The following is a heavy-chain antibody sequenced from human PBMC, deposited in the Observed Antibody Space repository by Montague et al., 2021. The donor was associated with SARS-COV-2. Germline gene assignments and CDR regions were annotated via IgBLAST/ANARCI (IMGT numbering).Heavy chain of an antibody. CDR3: ARGSHQYCGGGSCYSTFDY. D-gene: IGHD2-15*01. CDR2: IYYTGST. CDR1: GGSVSSSSYY. Sequence: SETLSLTCTISGGSVSSSSYYWNWTRQPPGKGLEWSGYIYYTGSTNYNPSLKSRVTMAVDTSRNQLSLKVNSATAEDTAVYYCARGSHQYCGGGSCYSTFDYWGQGTLVTVSS. J-gene: IGHJ4*02. V-gene: IGHV4-61*01.